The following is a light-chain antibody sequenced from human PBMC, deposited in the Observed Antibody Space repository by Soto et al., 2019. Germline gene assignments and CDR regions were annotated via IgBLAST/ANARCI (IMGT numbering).Light chain of an antibody. V-gene: IGKV3-11*01. J-gene: IGKJ4*01. CDR3: QQRGNWPPLT. Sequence: EIVLTQSPATLSLSPGERATLSCRASQSVSSSLAWYQQKPGQAPRLLIYDASTRAIGIPARFSGGGSGTDFTPTISRLEPEDYAVYYCQQRGNWPPLTFGGGTKVEIK. CDR1: QSVSSS. CDR2: DAS.